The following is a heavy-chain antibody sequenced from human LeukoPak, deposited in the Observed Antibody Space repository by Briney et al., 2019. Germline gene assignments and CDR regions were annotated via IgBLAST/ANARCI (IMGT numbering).Heavy chain of an antibody. V-gene: IGHV3-33*06. CDR3: AKGAYYYDSSGYSPIFDC. Sequence: PGRSLRPSCAASGFTFSSYGMHWVRQAPGKGLAWVAVIWFDGSNKYYADSVKGRFTISRDNSKNTLYLQMNSLRAEDTAVYYCAKGAYYYDSSGYSPIFDCWGQGTLVTVSS. D-gene: IGHD3-22*01. CDR1: GFTFSSYG. J-gene: IGHJ4*02. CDR2: IWFDGSNK.